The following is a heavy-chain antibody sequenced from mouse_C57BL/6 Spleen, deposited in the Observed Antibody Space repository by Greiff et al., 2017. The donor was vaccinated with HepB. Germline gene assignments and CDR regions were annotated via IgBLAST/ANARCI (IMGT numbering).Heavy chain of an antibody. CDR1: GYAFSSSW. CDR3: ARAAMITGLYFDY. D-gene: IGHD2-4*01. CDR2: IYPGDGDT. J-gene: IGHJ2*01. Sequence: QVQLQHSGPELVKPGASVKISCKASGYAFSSSWMNWVKQRPGKGLEWIGRIYPGDGDTNYNGKFKGKATLTADKSSSTAYMQLSSLTSEDSAVYFCARAAMITGLYFDYWGQGTTLTVSS. V-gene: IGHV1-82*01.